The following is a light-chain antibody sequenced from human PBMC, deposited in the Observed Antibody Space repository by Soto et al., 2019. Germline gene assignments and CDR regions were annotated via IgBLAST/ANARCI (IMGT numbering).Light chain of an antibody. J-gene: IGKJ4*01. CDR1: QSVSSY. CDR3: QQRSNWPPLT. V-gene: IGKV3-11*01. CDR2: DAS. Sequence: EIVLTQSPATLSLSPGERATLSCRASQSVSSYLAWYQQKPGQGPRLLIYDASNRATGIPARFSGSGSGTDFTLTISSLEPEDFAVYYCQQRSNWPPLTFGGGTKV.